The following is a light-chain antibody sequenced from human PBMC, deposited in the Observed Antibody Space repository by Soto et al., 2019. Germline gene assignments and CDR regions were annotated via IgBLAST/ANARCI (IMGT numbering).Light chain of an antibody. CDR2: DVT. CDR3: VSYTSTTTYVL. J-gene: IGLJ2*01. V-gene: IGLV2-14*03. CDR1: SSDVGAYDY. Sequence: QSALTQPASVSGSPGQSITISCTGTSSDVGAYDYVSWYQHHPGEAPKLIIYDVTHRPSGVSYRFSGSKFGDTASLTISGLQAEDEADYYCVSYTSTTTYVLFGGGTKLTVL.